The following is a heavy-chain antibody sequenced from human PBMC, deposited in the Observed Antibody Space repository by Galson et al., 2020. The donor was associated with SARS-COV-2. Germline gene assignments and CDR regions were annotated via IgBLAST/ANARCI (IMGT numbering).Heavy chain of an antibody. CDR3: AKDRGHWYFDL. J-gene: IGHJ2*01. CDR1: GFTFSTSD. D-gene: IGHD3-10*01. V-gene: IGHV3-23*01. Sequence: GESLKISCAASGFTFSTSDMTWVRQAPGKGLEWVSAISGIDTGTTYADSVKGRFTISRDNSKNTLFLQMNSLRADDTAVYYCAKDRGHWYFDLWGRGTLVTVSS. CDR2: ISGIDTGT.